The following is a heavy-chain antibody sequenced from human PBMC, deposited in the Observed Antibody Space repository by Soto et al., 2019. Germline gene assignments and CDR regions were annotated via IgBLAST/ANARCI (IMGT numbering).Heavy chain of an antibody. D-gene: IGHD3-10*01. V-gene: IGHV3-23*01. Sequence: EVQLLESGGGLVQPGGSLSLSCAASGFTFSSYAMSWVRQAPGKGLEWVSAISGSVGSTYYTDSVKGRFTISRDNSKNTLYLQMNSLRAEDTAVYYCAKNRRPVWLGDLIDYWGQGTLVTVSS. J-gene: IGHJ4*02. CDR2: ISGSVGST. CDR1: GFTFSSYA. CDR3: AKNRRPVWLGDLIDY.